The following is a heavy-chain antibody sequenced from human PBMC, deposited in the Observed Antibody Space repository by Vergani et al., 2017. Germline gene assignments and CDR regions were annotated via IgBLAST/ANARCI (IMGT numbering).Heavy chain of an antibody. D-gene: IGHD6-6*01. CDR3: ARQLRQLARNYVFEI. V-gene: IGHV4-39*01. J-gene: IGHJ3*02. CDR1: GMSISNNNYY. Sequence: QLQLQESGPRLVKPSETLSLTCSLSGMSISNNNYYWGWIRQPPGKGREWIGSIYDSRNNNYSPSLKSRVSISVDTSKNQFSLNLTSVTAADTAVYYCARQLRQLARNYVFEIWGHGTLVTVSS. CDR2: IYDSRNN.